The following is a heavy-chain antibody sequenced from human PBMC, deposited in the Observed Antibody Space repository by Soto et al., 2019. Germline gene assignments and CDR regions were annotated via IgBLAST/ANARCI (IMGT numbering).Heavy chain of an antibody. V-gene: IGHV1-8*01. CDR2: INPNSGNT. J-gene: IGHJ2*01. Sequence: QVQLVQSGAEVKKPGASVKVSCKASGYTFTSYDINWVRQATGQGLEWMGWINPNSGNTGYGQKFQGRDTMTRNTSISTAYLELSSLRSEDTAVYYCARANPMTTVTYDSQPFYLWGRGTLVTVS. D-gene: IGHD4-17*01. CDR3: ARANPMTTVTYDSQPFYL. CDR1: GYTFTSYD.